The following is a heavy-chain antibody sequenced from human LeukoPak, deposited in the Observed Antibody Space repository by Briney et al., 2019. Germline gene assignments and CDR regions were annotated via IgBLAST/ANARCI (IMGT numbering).Heavy chain of an antibody. V-gene: IGHV1-46*01. J-gene: IGHJ3*02. CDR3: TRSSSVTMVRGADKFDI. D-gene: IGHD3-10*01. Sequence: GASVKVSCKASGYTFTTYYIHWVRQAPGQGLEWMGIIDPSGERASYARKFRGRVTVTRDAFTSTVYVELNSLRSEDTAMYYCTRSSSVTMVRGADKFDIWGQGTTVTVSS. CDR1: GYTFTTYY. CDR2: IDPSGERA.